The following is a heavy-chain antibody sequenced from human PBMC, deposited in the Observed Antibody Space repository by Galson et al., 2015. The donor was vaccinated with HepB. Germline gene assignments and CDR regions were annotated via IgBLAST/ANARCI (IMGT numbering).Heavy chain of an antibody. J-gene: IGHJ6*02. CDR2: IKPNSGDA. D-gene: IGHD3-9*01. Sequence: SVKVSCKASGYTFTGYYMHWVRQAPGQGLEWMGWIKPNSGDAKYAQKFQGRVTLTTDTSVNTAYMELSRLGSDDTAIYYCASVERYFDSNYYGMDVWGQGTTVTVSS. CDR1: GYTFTGYY. V-gene: IGHV1-2*02. CDR3: ASVERYFDSNYYGMDV.